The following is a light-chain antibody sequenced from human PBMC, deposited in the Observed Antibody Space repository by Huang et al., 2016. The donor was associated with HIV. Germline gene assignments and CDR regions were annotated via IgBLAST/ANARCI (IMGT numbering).Light chain of an antibody. CDR1: QSVSSN. CDR2: GDS. J-gene: IGKJ2*01. Sequence: EIVMTQPPATLSASPVERATLPCRASQSVSSNLAWYQQKPGQAPSLLIYGDSTRATHIPARFSGSGAGTEFTLTISSLQSEDFAVYYCHQYNDWPPTYTFGQGTKLEIK. CDR3: HQYNDWPPTYT. V-gene: IGKV3-15*01.